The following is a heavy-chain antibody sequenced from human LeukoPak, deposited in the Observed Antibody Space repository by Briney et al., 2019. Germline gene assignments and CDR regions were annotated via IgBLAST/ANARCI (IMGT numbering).Heavy chain of an antibody. J-gene: IGHJ4*02. Sequence: SETLSLTCTVSGGSISSSSYYWGWIRQPPGKGLEWIGSIYYSGSTYYNPSLKSRVTISVDTSKNQFSLKLSSVTAADTAVYYCARHPTYSGSYEDWGQGTLVTVSS. CDR2: IYYSGST. CDR1: GGSISSSSYY. D-gene: IGHD1-26*01. V-gene: IGHV4-39*01. CDR3: ARHPTYSGSYED.